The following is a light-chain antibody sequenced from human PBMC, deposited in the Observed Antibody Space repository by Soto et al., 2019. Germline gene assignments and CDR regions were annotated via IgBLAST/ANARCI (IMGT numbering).Light chain of an antibody. CDR2: GAS. CDR1: QSVSNSY. J-gene: IGKJ2*01. V-gene: IGKV3-20*01. CDR3: QQYGSSPYT. Sequence: EIVLTQSPGTLSLSPGERATLSCRASQSVSNSYLAWYQQKPGQAPRLLIYGASSRATGIPDRFSGSGSGTDFTLTISRLEPEAFAVYYCQQYGSSPYTFGQGTKLEIK.